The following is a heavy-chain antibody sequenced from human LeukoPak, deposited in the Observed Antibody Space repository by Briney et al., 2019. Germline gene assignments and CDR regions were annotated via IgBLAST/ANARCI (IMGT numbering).Heavy chain of an antibody. CDR1: GGSITNTNY. J-gene: IGHJ3*01. V-gene: IGHV4-4*02. CDR3: ARPSLDYGGIDAFDF. Sequence: SGALSLTCGASGGSITNTNYWTWVRQPPGKGLEWIGEVNLQGSTNYNPSLMGRVAIAVDTSENQFSLKLSSVTAADTAVYYCARPSLDYGGIDAFDFWGQGTLVTVSS. D-gene: IGHD4-23*01. CDR2: VNLQGST.